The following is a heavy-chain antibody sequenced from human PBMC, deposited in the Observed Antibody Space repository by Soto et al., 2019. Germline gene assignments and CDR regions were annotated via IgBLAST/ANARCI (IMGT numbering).Heavy chain of an antibody. V-gene: IGHV1-69*13. CDR3: ASSTGGDDVAYCYGMDV. CDR2: IIPMFGSV. CDR1: AGIFSSYA. Sequence: SVKVSCKGSAGIFSSYAISWVRQAPGQGLEWMGEIIPMFGSVKYAQKFQGSVNITADESTSTAYMELSSLKSEDTAMYYCASSTGGDDVAYCYGMDVWGQGTTVTVSS. J-gene: IGHJ6*02. D-gene: IGHD2-2*01.